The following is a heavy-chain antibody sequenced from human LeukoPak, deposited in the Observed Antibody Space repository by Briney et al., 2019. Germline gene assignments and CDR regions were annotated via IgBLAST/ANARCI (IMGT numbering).Heavy chain of an antibody. CDR2: INTNTGSP. CDR1: GYTFTAYA. J-gene: IGHJ6*03. CDR3: ARDYYFYMDV. Sequence: ASVKVSCKASGYTFTAYAMIWVRQAPGQGLEWMGWINTNTGSPTYAQGLTGRFVFSLDTSVSTAYLQISSLKAEDTAVYYCARDYYFYMDVWGEGTTVTVSS. V-gene: IGHV7-4-1*02.